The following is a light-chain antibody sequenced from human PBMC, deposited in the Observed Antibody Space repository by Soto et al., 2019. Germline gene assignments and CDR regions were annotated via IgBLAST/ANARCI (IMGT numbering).Light chain of an antibody. Sequence: DIQMTQSPSSLSASVGDRVTITCRASQSISSYLNWYQQKPGKAHKVLIYAAYSLQSGVQSRFSGIGSGTDFTLSISSLQPEDFATYYCKQSYSGPLTVGGGTKVDIK. CDR2: AAY. V-gene: IGKV1-39*01. J-gene: IGKJ4*01. CDR1: QSISSY. CDR3: KQSYSGPLT.